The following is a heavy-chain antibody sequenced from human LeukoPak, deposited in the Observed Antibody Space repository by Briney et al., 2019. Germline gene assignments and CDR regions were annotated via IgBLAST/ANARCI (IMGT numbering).Heavy chain of an antibody. V-gene: IGHV4-4*07. CDR3: ARDRSSSYTRDWFDP. CDR1: GGSISGYY. Sequence: SETLSLNCTVSGGSISGYYWSWIRQPAGKGLEWIGRIYNSESINYNPSLKSRVTMSIDTSKNQFSLKLNSVTAADTAVYYCARDRSSSYTRDWFDPWGQGVLVTVSS. D-gene: IGHD6-13*01. J-gene: IGHJ5*02. CDR2: IYNSESI.